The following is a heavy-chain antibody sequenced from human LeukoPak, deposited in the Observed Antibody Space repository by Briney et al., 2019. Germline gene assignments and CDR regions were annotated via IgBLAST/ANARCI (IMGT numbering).Heavy chain of an antibody. Sequence: GGSLRLSCAASGFTFSTSGMNWVRQAPGKGLEWVSFITSSSSTISYADSVKGRFTISRDNAKNSLYLQMNSLRAEDTAVYYCARVSSVVGGYSYGLTYYFDYWGQGTLVTVSS. D-gene: IGHD5-18*01. V-gene: IGHV3-48*04. CDR1: GFTFSTSG. CDR3: ARVSSVVGGYSYGLTYYFDY. J-gene: IGHJ4*02. CDR2: ITSSSSTI.